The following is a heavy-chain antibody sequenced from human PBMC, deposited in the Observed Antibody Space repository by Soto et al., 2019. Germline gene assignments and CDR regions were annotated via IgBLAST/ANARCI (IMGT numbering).Heavy chain of an antibody. CDR3: AKGNTSGWYFFDY. CDR2: ISGTGRST. J-gene: IGHJ4*02. Sequence: GGSLRLSCEASGFTFSDCAMSWVRQAPGKGLEWVSGISGTGRSTFYADSVKDRFTISRDNSKNTVYLQMTSLRAEDTAVYYCAKGNTSGWYFFDYWGQGXLVTVYS. D-gene: IGHD6-19*01. V-gene: IGHV3-23*01. CDR1: GFTFSDCA.